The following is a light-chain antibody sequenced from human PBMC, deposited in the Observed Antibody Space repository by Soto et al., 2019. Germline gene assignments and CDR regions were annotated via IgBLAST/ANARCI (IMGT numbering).Light chain of an antibody. J-gene: IGKJ4*01. V-gene: IGKV1-39*01. CDR3: QQSYGTPLT. Sequence: DLEMTQSPSSLSAFVGDRVTITCRASQSISNYLNWYQHKPGKVPNLLIYAASSLQSGVPTRFSGSGSGTDFTLTINSLQPEDFATYYCQQSYGTPLTFGGGTKIEIK. CDR1: QSISNY. CDR2: AAS.